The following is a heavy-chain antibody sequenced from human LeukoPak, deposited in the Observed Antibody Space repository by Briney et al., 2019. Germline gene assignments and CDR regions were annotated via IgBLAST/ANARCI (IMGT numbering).Heavy chain of an antibody. CDR1: GFIFGISD. Sequence: GGSLRLSCAAAGFIFGISDITWVRQAPGNWLDWVASITNDGDFTYYAGSVKGRFTISRDNSKSTLSLEMNRLRAEDTAVYYCAKGGISSSGLGDWGQGTLVTVSS. CDR2: ITNDGDFT. J-gene: IGHJ4*02. CDR3: AKGGISSSGLGD. V-gene: IGHV3-23*01. D-gene: IGHD6-25*01.